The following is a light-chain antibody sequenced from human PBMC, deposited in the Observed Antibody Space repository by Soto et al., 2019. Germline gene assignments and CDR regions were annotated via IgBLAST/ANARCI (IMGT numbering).Light chain of an antibody. CDR1: QSVGTY. CDR3: QHRSNG. J-gene: IGKJ2*01. Sequence: EIVLTQSPDTLSLSPGERATLSCRASQSVGTYLVWYQQKPGQAPRLLIYGASNRATGIPARFSGSGSGTDFTLTLSSLEPEDFAVYYCQHRSNGFGQGTKLEIK. CDR2: GAS. V-gene: IGKV3-11*01.